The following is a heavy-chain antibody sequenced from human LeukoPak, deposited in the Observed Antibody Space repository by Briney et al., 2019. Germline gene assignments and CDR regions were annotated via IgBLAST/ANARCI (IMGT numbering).Heavy chain of an antibody. CDR2: INHSGST. Sequence: SETLSLTCAVYGGSFSGYYWSWIRQPPGKGLEWIGEINHSGSTNYNPSLKSRVTISVDTSKNQFSLKLSSVTAADTAVYYCARGGYCSGGRCSVGDLGYYYYGMDVWGKGTTVTVSS. CDR3: ARGGYCSGGRCSVGDLGYYYYGMDV. D-gene: IGHD2-15*01. J-gene: IGHJ6*04. CDR1: GGSFSGYY. V-gene: IGHV4-34*01.